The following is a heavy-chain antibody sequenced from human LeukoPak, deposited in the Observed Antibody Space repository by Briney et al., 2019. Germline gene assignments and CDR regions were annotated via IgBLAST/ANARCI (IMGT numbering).Heavy chain of an antibody. J-gene: IGHJ6*03. CDR1: GFSFSSYN. D-gene: IGHD1-26*01. CDR3: ARDPYSGAYGDTYYYFMDV. Sequence: GGSLRLSCEAPGFSFSSYNMDWVRQTAGKGLEWISSITTISSYTFYADSVKGRFTISRDNARNSLYLQMNSLTAEDTAVYYCARDPYSGAYGDTYYYFMDVWGKGTTVTISS. CDR2: ITTISSYT. V-gene: IGHV3-21*01.